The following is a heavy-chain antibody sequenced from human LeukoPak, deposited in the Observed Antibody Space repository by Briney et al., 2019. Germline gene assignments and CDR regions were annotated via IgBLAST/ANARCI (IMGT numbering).Heavy chain of an antibody. D-gene: IGHD2-15*01. CDR2: INHSGST. CDR3: ARHGSGSVVPVGFDP. CDR1: GGSFSGYY. V-gene: IGHV4-34*01. Sequence: SETLSLTCAVYGGSFSGYYWSWIRQPPGKGLEWIGEINHSGSTNYNPSLKSRVTISVDTSKNQFSLKLSSVTAADTAAYYCARHGSGSVVPVGFDPWGQGTLVTVSS. J-gene: IGHJ5*02.